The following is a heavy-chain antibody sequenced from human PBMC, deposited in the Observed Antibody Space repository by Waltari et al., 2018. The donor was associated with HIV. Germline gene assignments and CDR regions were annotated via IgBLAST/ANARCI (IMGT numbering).Heavy chain of an antibody. V-gene: IGHV1-46*01. CDR1: GYTFSSHY. CDR2: INPSGGST. CDR3: ARAAISPRWFGSPGDY. D-gene: IGHD3-10*01. J-gene: IGHJ4*02. Sequence: QVQVVQSGAEVKKPGASVKVSCKASGYTFSSHYMHWVRQAPGQGLEWMGIINPSGGSTSYAQKFQGRVTMTRDTSTSTVYMELSSLRSEDTAVYYCARAAISPRWFGSPGDYWGQGTLVTVSS.